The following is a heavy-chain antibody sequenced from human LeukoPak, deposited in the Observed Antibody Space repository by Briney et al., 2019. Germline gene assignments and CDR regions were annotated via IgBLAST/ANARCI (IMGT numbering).Heavy chain of an antibody. Sequence: PGRSLRLSCAASGLMFSSYGMHWVRQAPGKGREWVAVIWSDGSNKYYADSVKGRFTISRDNSKNTLYLQMSSLRAEDTAVYYCVTYDSSGYYYTNWGQGTLVTVSS. CDR3: VTYDSSGYYYTN. CDR1: GLMFSSYG. D-gene: IGHD3-22*01. V-gene: IGHV3-33*01. J-gene: IGHJ4*02. CDR2: IWSDGSNK.